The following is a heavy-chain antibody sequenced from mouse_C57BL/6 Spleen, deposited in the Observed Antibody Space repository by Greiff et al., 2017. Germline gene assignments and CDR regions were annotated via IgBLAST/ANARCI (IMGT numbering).Heavy chain of an antibody. Sequence: EVQLMESGGGLVKPGGSLKLSCAASGFTFSSYAMSWVRQTPEKRLEWVATISDGGSYTYYPDNVKGRFTISRDNAKNNLYLQMSHLESEDTAMYYCAREGDGAMDYWGQGTSVTVSS. J-gene: IGHJ4*01. V-gene: IGHV5-4*01. CDR2: ISDGGSYT. CDR1: GFTFSSYA. D-gene: IGHD3-3*01. CDR3: AREGDGAMDY.